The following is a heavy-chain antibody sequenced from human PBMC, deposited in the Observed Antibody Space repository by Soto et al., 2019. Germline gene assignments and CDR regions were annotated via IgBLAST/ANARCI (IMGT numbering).Heavy chain of an antibody. CDR3: AKAQEASDNVNSFLHF. J-gene: IGHJ4*02. Sequence: EVQLLESGGALVQPGGSLRLSCAASGFGFSAYAMSWVRQAPGRGLQWVTVTTGSGETTYYADSVRGRFTISRDNSKNTLHLHMYSLRAEDTATYYCAKAQEASDNVNSFLHFWGQGTLVTVSS. V-gene: IGHV3-23*01. CDR2: TTGSGETT. D-gene: IGHD1-1*01. CDR1: GFGFSAYA.